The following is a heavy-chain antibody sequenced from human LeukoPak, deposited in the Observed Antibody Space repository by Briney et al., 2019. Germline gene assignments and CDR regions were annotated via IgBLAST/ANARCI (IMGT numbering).Heavy chain of an antibody. J-gene: IGHJ5*02. Sequence: GGSLRLSCAASGFTFSSYWMHWVRQAPGKGLLWVSRINSDGSSTRYADSVKGRFTISRDNAKNTLYLQMDSLRAEDTAIYYCAKAGAVRFDPWGQGTLVTVSS. CDR2: INSDGSST. CDR1: GFTFSSYW. V-gene: IGHV3-74*01. D-gene: IGHD3-10*01. CDR3: AKAGAVRFDP.